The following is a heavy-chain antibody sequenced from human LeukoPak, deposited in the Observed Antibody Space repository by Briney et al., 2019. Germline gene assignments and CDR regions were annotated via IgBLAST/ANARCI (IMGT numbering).Heavy chain of an antibody. V-gene: IGHV3-30*03. CDR2: ISYDGSNK. Sequence: PGGSLRLSCAASGFTFDDYGMSWVRHAPGKGLEWVAVISYDGSNKYYADSVKGRFTISRDNSKNTLYLQMNSLRAEDTAVYYCARAVATITNWFDPWGQGTLVTVSS. D-gene: IGHD5-24*01. J-gene: IGHJ5*02. CDR3: ARAVATITNWFDP. CDR1: GFTFDDYG.